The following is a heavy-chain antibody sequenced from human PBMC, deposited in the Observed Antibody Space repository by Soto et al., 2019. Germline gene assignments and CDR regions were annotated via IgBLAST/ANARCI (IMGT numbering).Heavy chain of an antibody. J-gene: IGHJ6*02. Sequence: PGGSLRLSCAASTFTFSDYYMSWIRQAPGKGLEWVSYISGGGTSIYYADSVKGQFSVSRDNAKTSLYLQMNSLRAEDTAVYYCAKLGSLGHPYYYGMDVWGPGTTVTVSS. V-gene: IGHV3-11*01. CDR2: ISGGGTSI. D-gene: IGHD3-16*01. CDR1: TFTFSDYY. CDR3: AKLGSLGHPYYYGMDV.